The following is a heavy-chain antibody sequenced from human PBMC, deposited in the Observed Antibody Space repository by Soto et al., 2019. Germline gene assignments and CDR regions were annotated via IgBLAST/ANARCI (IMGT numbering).Heavy chain of an antibody. CDR3: ARDAEGREGVYYFDY. CDR1: GFTFSSYA. Sequence: QVQLVESGGGVVQPGRSLRLSCAASGFTFSSYAMHWVRQAPGKGLEWVAVISYDGSNKYYADSVKGRFTISRDNSKNTLYLQMNSLRAEDTAVYYCARDAEGREGVYYFDYWGQGTLVTVSS. CDR2: ISYDGSNK. D-gene: IGHD3-10*01. J-gene: IGHJ4*02. V-gene: IGHV3-30-3*01.